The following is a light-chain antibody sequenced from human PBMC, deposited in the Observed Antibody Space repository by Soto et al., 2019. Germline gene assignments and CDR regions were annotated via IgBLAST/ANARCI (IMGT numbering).Light chain of an antibody. J-gene: IGKJ4*01. CDR3: QQYNNWPLT. V-gene: IGKV3-15*01. Sequence: EIVMTQSPGTLSVYPGERATLSCRASQSIRSNLAWYQQKPGQTPRLLIYVASTRATGIPARFTGSGSGTDFTLTISSLQSEDCAIYYCQQYNNWPLTFGGGTKVDIK. CDR2: VAS. CDR1: QSIRSN.